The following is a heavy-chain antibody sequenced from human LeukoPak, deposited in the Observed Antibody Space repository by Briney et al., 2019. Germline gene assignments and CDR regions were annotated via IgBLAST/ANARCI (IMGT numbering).Heavy chain of an antibody. V-gene: IGHV4-39*01. Sequence: SETLTLTCTVSGGSISSSSYYWGWIRQPPGKGLEWIGSIYYSGSTYYNPSLKSRVTISVDTSKNQFSLKLSSVTAADTAVYYCARHQPYSSGWYPDYWGQGTLVTVSS. D-gene: IGHD6-19*01. CDR1: GGSISSSSYY. CDR2: IYYSGST. CDR3: ARHQPYSSGWYPDY. J-gene: IGHJ4*02.